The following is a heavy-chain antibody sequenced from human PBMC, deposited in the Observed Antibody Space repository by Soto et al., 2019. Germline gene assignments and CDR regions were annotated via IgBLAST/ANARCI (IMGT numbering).Heavy chain of an antibody. CDR1: GYTFTSYA. J-gene: IGHJ4*02. CDR2: INAGNGNT. CDR3: ARGPPPYDSSGYYYPGY. V-gene: IGHV1-3*01. Sequence: ASVKVSCKASGYTFTSYAMHWVRQAPGQRLEWMGWINAGNGNTKYSQKFQGRVTITRDTSASTAYMELSSLRSEDTAVYYCARGPPPYDSSGYYYPGYWGQGTLVTVSS. D-gene: IGHD3-22*01.